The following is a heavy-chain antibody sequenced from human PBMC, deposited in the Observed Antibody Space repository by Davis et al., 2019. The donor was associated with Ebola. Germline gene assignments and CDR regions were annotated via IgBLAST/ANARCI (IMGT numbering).Heavy chain of an antibody. J-gene: IGHJ4*02. D-gene: IGHD4-17*01. CDR3: ARGTVTTGYFDY. V-gene: IGHV1-18*01. Sequence: ASVKVSCKASGGTFHSYAISWVRQAPGQGLEWMGWISAYNGNTNYAQKLQGRVTMTTDTSTSTAYMELRSLRSDDTAVYYCARGTVTTGYFDYWGQGTLVTVSS. CDR1: GGTFHSYA. CDR2: ISAYNGNT.